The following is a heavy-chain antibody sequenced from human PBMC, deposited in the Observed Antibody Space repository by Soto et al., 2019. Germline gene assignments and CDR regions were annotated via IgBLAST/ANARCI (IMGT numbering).Heavy chain of an antibody. J-gene: IGHJ2*01. CDR2: IPYDGSNK. V-gene: IGHV3-30*03. CDR3: EDGIRDCSTVSAFLLNRSSDL. D-gene: IGHD3-9*01. Sequence: GKGLEWVAVIPYDGSNKYYADSVKGRFTISRDNSKNTLYLQMNSLRAEDTVLYQAEDGIRDCSTVSAFLLNRSSDL.